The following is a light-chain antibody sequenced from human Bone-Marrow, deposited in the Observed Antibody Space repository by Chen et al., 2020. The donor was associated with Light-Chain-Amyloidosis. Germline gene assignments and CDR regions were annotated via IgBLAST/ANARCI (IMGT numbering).Light chain of an antibody. CDR2: EDD. CDR3: QSYQGSSQGV. CDR1: SGSIATNY. J-gene: IGLJ3*02. Sequence: NFMLTQPHSVSESPWKTVIISCTRSSGSIATNYVQWYQQRPGSSPTTVLYEDDQRPTGVPDRFSGSSDRSSNAASLTISGLKTEDEADYYCQSYQGSSQGVFGGGTKLTVL. V-gene: IGLV6-57*01.